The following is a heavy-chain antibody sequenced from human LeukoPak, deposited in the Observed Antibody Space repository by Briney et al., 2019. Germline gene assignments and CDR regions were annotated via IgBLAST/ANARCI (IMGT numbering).Heavy chain of an antibody. D-gene: IGHD5-18*01. CDR2: IYYSGST. CDR1: GGSISSGGYY. V-gene: IGHV4-31*03. J-gene: IGHJ4*02. CDR3: ARGRNETAMGSTFDY. Sequence: SETLSLTCTVSGGSISSGGYYWSWIRQHPGKGLEWIGYIYYSGSTYYNPSLKSRVTISVDTSKNQFSLKLSSVTAADAAVYYCARGRNETAMGSTFDYWGQGTLVTVSS.